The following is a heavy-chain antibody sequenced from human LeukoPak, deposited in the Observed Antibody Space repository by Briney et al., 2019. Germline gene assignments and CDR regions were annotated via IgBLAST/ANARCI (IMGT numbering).Heavy chain of an antibody. CDR1: GYTFTSYG. CDR2: ISAYNGNT. Sequence: GASVKVSCKASGYTFTSYGISWVRQAPGQGLEWMGWISAYNGNTNYAQKLQGRVTMTTDTSTSTAYLELRSLRSDDTAVYYCARVVYYDILTGYYTPGGIDYWGQGTLVTVSS. V-gene: IGHV1-18*04. CDR3: ARVVYYDILTGYYTPGGIDY. D-gene: IGHD3-9*01. J-gene: IGHJ4*02.